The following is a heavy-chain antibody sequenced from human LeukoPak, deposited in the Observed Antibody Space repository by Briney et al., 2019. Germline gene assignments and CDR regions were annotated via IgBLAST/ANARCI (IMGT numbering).Heavy chain of an antibody. CDR2: ISSSSSYI. D-gene: IGHD1-20*01. J-gene: IGHJ4*02. V-gene: IGHV3-21*01. CDR3: ARDNWNAVFDY. Sequence: GGSLRLSCAASGFTFSSYSMNWVRQAPGKGLEWVSSISSSSSYIYYADSVKGRFTIPRDNAKNSLYLQMNSLRAEDTAVYYCARDNWNAVFDYWGQGTLVTVSS. CDR1: GFTFSSYS.